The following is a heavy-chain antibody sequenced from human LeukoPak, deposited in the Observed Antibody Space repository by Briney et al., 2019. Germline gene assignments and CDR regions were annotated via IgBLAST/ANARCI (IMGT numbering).Heavy chain of an antibody. Sequence: GGSLRLSCAASGFTFSSYAMHWVRQAPGKGLEYVSAISSNGGSTYYTNSVKGRFAISRDISKNTLFLQMDSLRAGDTGIYYCVRMGYSYGYTFFDYWGQGTLVTVSS. J-gene: IGHJ4*02. D-gene: IGHD5-18*01. CDR1: GFTFSSYA. V-gene: IGHV3-64*01. CDR3: VRMGYSYGYTFFDY. CDR2: ISSNGGST.